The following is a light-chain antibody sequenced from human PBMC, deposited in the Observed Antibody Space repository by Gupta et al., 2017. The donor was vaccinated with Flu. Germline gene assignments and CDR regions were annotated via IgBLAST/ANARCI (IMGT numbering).Light chain of an antibody. Sequence: PSASASLGASVKLTCTLSSGHSHYDIAWHQQRPERAPRFLMRVNSDGSHTKGVGVPDRFSGSSSGAERHLSISSLEPEDESDYYYQTGGTVVFGGGTSLAVL. CDR1: SGHSHYD. V-gene: IGLV4-69*01. J-gene: IGLJ2*01. CDR3: QTGGTVV. CDR2: VNSDGSH.